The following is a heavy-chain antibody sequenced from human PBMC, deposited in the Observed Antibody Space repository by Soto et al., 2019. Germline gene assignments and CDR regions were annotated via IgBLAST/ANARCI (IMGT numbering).Heavy chain of an antibody. D-gene: IGHD6-19*01. J-gene: IGHJ5*02. Sequence: QVKLQESGSGLVKPSQTLSRTCAVSGGYLVSGGYSWSWIRQPPGKGLEWIGTDYPRGSTYYAPSLKSRVTLSLDLSKNPVSLTLNSVTAADPAVYYCARVAGSVWYDAWGPGTLVTVSS. CDR3: ARVAGSVWYDA. CDR2: DYPRGST. V-gene: IGHV4-30-2*01. CDR1: GGYLVSGGYS.